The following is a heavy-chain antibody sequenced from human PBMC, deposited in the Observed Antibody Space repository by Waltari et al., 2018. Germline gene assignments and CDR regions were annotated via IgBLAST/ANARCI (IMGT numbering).Heavy chain of an antibody. CDR1: GGSISSSSYY. V-gene: IGHV4-39*07. Sequence: QLQLQESGPGLVKPSETLSLTCTVSGGSISSSSYYWGWIRQPPGKGLEWIGSIYYSGSTYYNPALKSRVTISVDTSKNQFSLKLSSVTAADTAVYYCARSGGNQDPYYFDYWGQGTLVTVSS. CDR2: IYYSGST. D-gene: IGHD2-15*01. J-gene: IGHJ4*02. CDR3: ARSGGNQDPYYFDY.